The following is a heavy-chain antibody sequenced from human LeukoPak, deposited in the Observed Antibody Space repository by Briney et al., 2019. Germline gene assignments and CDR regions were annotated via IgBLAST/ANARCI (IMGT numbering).Heavy chain of an antibody. Sequence: SVKVSCKASGGTFSSYAISWVRQAPGQGLEWMGRIIPILGIANYAQKFQGRVTITADKSTSTAYMELSSLRSEDTAVYYCARAGGLGSLDYWGQGTLVTVSS. CDR2: IIPILGIA. CDR3: ARAGGLGSLDY. CDR1: GGTFSSYA. J-gene: IGHJ4*02. D-gene: IGHD1-26*01. V-gene: IGHV1-69*04.